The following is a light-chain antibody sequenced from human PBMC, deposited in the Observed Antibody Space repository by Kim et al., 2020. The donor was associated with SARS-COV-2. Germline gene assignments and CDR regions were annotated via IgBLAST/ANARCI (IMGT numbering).Light chain of an antibody. CDR3: QVWDSSSNHWV. J-gene: IGLJ1*01. CDR2: YDS. V-gene: IGLV3-21*04. CDR1: NIGSKS. Sequence: AQRMTARSTGSGSNIGSKSVVWYQQKPGQAPSLLIYYDSDRPSGIPDRFSGSNSGITATLTISRVEAGDEADYYCQVWDSSSNHWVFGTGTKVTVL.